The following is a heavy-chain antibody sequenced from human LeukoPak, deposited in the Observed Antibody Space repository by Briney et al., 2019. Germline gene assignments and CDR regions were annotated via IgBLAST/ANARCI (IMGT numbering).Heavy chain of an antibody. D-gene: IGHD3-3*01. CDR3: ARGQLNTYDFWSGHYYYYGMDV. J-gene: IGHJ6*02. CDR1: GFTFSSYW. Sequence: GGSLRLSCAASGFTFSSYWMHWVRQAPGKGLVWVSRINSDGSSTSYADSVKGRFTISRDNAKNTLYLQMNSLRAEDTAVYYCARGQLNTYDFWSGHYYYYGMDVWGQGTTVTVSS. V-gene: IGHV3-74*01. CDR2: INSDGSST.